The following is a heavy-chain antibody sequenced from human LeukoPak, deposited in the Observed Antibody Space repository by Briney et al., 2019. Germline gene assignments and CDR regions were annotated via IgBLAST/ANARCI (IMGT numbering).Heavy chain of an antibody. V-gene: IGHV3-30*02. CDR1: GFTFSSYG. CDR3: ANAARLDLPLDY. CDR2: IRYDGSNK. Sequence: PGGSLRLSCAASGFTFSSYGMHWVRQAPGKGLEWVAFIRYDGSNKYYADSVKGRFTISRDNSKNTLYLQMNSLRAEDTAVYYCANAARLDLPLDYCGQGTLVTVSS. D-gene: IGHD1-1*01. J-gene: IGHJ4*02.